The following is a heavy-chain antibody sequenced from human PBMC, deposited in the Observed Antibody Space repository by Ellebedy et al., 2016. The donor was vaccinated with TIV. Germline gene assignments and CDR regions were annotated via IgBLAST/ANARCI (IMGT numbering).Heavy chain of an antibody. Sequence: MPGGSLRLSCTVSGGSINRFYWSWIRQPPGKGLEWIGYVYFTGTTNYNPSLKSRVTISVDTSKNQFSLKLSSVTAADTAVYYCARGVRKTAPGDFWGQGTLVTVSS. CDR3: ARGVRKTAPGDF. CDR2: VYFTGTT. D-gene: IGHD1-14*01. V-gene: IGHV4-59*01. J-gene: IGHJ4*02. CDR1: GGSINRFY.